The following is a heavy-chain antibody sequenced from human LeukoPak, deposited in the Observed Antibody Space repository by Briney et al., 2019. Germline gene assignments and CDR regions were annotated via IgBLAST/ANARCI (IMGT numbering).Heavy chain of an antibody. Sequence: SETLSLTCTVSGGSISSSSYYWGWIRQPPGKGLEWIGSIYYSGSTYYNPSLKSRVTISVDTSKNQFSLKLSSVTAADTAVYYCARHSCSSTSCPFDYWGQGTLVTVSS. CDR2: IYYSGST. D-gene: IGHD2-2*01. V-gene: IGHV4-39*01. J-gene: IGHJ4*02. CDR1: GGSISSSSYY. CDR3: ARHSCSSTSCPFDY.